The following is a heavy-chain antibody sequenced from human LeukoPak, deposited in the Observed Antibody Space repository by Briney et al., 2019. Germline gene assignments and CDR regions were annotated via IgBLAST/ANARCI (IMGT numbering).Heavy chain of an antibody. J-gene: IGHJ3*02. CDR2: IDPSDSYT. D-gene: IGHD2-2*01. V-gene: IGHV5-10-1*01. Sequence: PGRSLRIACKGAGYSFTSYWISWVSQMPGKGLEWMGRIDPSDSYTNYSPSFQGHVTISADKSISTAYLQWSSLRASDTAMYYCARGGAVERYCSSTSCYWVDAFDIWGQGTMVTVSS. CDR1: GYSFTSYW. CDR3: ARGGAVERYCSSTSCYWVDAFDI.